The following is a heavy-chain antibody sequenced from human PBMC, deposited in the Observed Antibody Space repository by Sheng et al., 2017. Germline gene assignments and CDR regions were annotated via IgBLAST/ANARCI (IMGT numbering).Heavy chain of an antibody. V-gene: IGHV3-30*04. CDR1: GFTFSSYA. D-gene: IGHD6-13*01. Sequence: QVQLVESGGGVVQPGRSLRLSCADSGFTFSSYAMHWVRQAPGKGLEWVAVISYDGSNKYYADSVKGRFTISRDNSKNTLYLQMNSLRAEDTAVYYCARERYSSSASHGMDVWGQGTTVTVSS. J-gene: IGHJ6*02. CDR3: ARERYSSSASHGMDV. CDR2: ISYDGSNK.